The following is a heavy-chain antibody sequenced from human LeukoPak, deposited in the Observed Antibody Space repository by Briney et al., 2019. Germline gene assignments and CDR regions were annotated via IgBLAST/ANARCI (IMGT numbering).Heavy chain of an antibody. V-gene: IGHV3-7*01. J-gene: IGHJ3*02. CDR3: ATSPNPFHM. CDR1: GFSFSSYW. CDR2: IKQDGSEQ. Sequence: QPGGSMRLSCVGSGFSFSSYWMAWVRQAPGKGLEWVASIKQDGSEQRYVDSVKGRFTISRDNAKNSLFLQMNRLGAEDTAVYYCATSPNPFHMWGQGTKVTVS.